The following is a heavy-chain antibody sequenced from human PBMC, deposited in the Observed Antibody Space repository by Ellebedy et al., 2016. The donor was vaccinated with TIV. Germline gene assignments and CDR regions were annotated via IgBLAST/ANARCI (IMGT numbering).Heavy chain of an antibody. J-gene: IGHJ6*02. D-gene: IGHD6-19*01. CDR1: GFTFTNYW. Sequence: GESLKISCAASGFTFTNYWMHWVRQAPGKGLVWVSRINGDGSTTGYADSVRGRFTISRDNAKNTLYLQMNSLRAEDTAVYYCAKVSEGLATYYYYGMDVWGQGTTVTVSS. V-gene: IGHV3-74*01. CDR2: INGDGSTT. CDR3: AKVSEGLATYYYYGMDV.